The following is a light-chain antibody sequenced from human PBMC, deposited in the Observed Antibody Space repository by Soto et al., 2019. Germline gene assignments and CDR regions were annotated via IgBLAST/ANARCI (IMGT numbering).Light chain of an antibody. Sequence: QSALTQPASVSGSPGQSITISCTGTSSDIGAYNSVSWYQQHPGRAPKLMIYEVSNRPSGVSARFSGSKSGNTASLTVSGLQAEDEADYYCSSYAGSNNYVFGTGTKVTVL. V-gene: IGLV2-14*01. J-gene: IGLJ1*01. CDR3: SSYAGSNNYV. CDR2: EVS. CDR1: SSDIGAYNS.